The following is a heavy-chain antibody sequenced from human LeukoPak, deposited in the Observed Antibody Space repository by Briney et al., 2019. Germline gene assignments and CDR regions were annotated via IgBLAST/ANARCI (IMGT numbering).Heavy chain of an antibody. V-gene: IGHV3-7*05. CDR2: IKQDGSDK. Sequence: VGSLRLSCAASGFTFRNYWMSWVRQAPGKGLEWVANIKQDGSDKTYVDSVKGRFTISRDKAKNSLYLQMSSLTAEDTAVYYCARDWPPVPSWGKGTLVTVSS. CDR3: ARDWPPVPS. CDR1: GFTFRNYW. J-gene: IGHJ5*02.